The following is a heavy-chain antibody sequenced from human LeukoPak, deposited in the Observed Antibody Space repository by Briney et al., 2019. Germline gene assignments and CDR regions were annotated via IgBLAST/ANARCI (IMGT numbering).Heavy chain of an antibody. CDR1: GGYISGFY. V-gene: IGHV4-59*08. CDR2: TYYSGNT. D-gene: IGHD3-22*01. CDR3: ARQPPPGRGSGLDY. J-gene: IGHJ4*02. Sequence: SETLSLTCTVSGGYISGFYWHWIRQPPGKGLEWIGYTYYSGNTNYSPSLKSRVTISVDTSKNQFSLMLTSVTAADTAMYYCARQPPPGRGSGLDYWGQGPRVFVSS.